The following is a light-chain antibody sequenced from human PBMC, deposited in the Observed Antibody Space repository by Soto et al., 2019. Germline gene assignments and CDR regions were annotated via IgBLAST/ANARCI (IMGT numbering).Light chain of an antibody. CDR3: QKYNSAPLT. CDR2: GAS. J-gene: IGKJ4*01. CDR1: RSVSSSY. V-gene: IGKV3-20*01. Sequence: EIVLTQSPGTLSLSPGERATLSCRASRSVSSSYLAWYQQKPGQAPRLLIYGASSRATGIPDRFSGSGSGTDFTLTISSLQPEDVATYYCQKYNSAPLTFGGGTKVDIK.